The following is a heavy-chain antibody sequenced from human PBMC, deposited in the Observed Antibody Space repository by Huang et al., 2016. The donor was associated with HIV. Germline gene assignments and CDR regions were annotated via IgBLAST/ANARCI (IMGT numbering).Heavy chain of an antibody. D-gene: IGHD2-21*01. J-gene: IGHJ6*03. CDR2: IDKSGQKT. CDR1: GFDFGIHM. V-gene: IGHV3-48*01. CDR3: VRDTAYRDGFYNCYYMDV. Sequence: HLVESGGGLARPGDSLTLSCVGTGFDFGIHMFNWVRQPPGRRMALLSYIDKSGQKTDYANYVRGRFTIARDKARQSVDLQMRSLRSSETAKYYCVRDTAYRDGFYNCYYMDVWGNGTAVTVSS.